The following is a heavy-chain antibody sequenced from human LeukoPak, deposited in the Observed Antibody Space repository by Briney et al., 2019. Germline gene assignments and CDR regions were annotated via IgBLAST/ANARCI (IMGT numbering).Heavy chain of an antibody. V-gene: IGHV3-48*03. D-gene: IGHD3-22*01. CDR1: GFTFSSYE. CDR2: ISSSGATT. CDR3: ARDRSYYDSSGYYQYFDY. Sequence: GGSLRLSCAASGFTFSSYEMNWVRQAPGEGLEWVSFISSSGATTYYADSVKGRFTISRVNAKNSVYLQMNSLRAEDMAVYYCARDRSYYDSSGYYQYFDYWGQGSLVTVSS. J-gene: IGHJ4*02.